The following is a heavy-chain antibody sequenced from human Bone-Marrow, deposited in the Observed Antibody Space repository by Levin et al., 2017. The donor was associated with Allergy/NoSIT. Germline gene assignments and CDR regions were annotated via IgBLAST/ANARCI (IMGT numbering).Heavy chain of an antibody. D-gene: IGHD3-10*01. CDR1: GGSFSGYY. CDR3: ARGRIWFGELRFDY. CDR2: INHSGST. V-gene: IGHV4-34*01. Sequence: PSETLSLTCAVYGGSFSGYYWSWIRQPPGKGLEWIGEINHSGSTNYNPSLKSRVTISVDTSKNQFSLKLSSVTAADTAVYYCARGRIWFGELRFDYWGQGTLVTVSS. J-gene: IGHJ4*02.